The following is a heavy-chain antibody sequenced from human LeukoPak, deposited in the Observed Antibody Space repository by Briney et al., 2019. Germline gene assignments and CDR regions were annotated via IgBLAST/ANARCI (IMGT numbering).Heavy chain of an antibody. Sequence: GGSLRLSCVASGFTFSRYWMHWVRQAPGKGLVWVSRINSDGRSTNYADSVKGRFTISRDNSKNTLYLQMNSLRAGDTAVYYCAELGITMIGGVWGKGTTVTISS. CDR1: GFTFSRYW. CDR2: INSDGRST. D-gene: IGHD3-10*02. J-gene: IGHJ6*04. V-gene: IGHV3-74*01. CDR3: AELGITMIGGV.